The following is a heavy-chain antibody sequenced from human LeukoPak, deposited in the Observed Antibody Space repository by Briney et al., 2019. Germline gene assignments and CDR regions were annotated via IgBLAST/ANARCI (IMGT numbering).Heavy chain of an antibody. D-gene: IGHD3-10*01. Sequence: GGSLRLSCAASGLTISNSFMGWVRQTPGKGLEWVSLVYSGGRTYTADSVKGRFIISRDNSKNTLHLQMNSLRAEDTAVYYCARDTDYYGSGRHGYFDHWGQGTLVTV. CDR1: GLTISNSF. V-gene: IGHV3-66*01. CDR3: ARDTDYYGSGRHGYFDH. J-gene: IGHJ1*01. CDR2: VYSGGRT.